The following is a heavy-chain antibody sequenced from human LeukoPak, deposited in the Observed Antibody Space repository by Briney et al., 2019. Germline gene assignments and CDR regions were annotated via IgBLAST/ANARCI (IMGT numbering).Heavy chain of an antibody. Sequence: GGSLRLSCAASGFIFSRYGMTWVRQAPGKGLEWVSIISGSGDITYYAGSVKGRFTISRDNSKNTLYLQMNSLRAQDTAVYYCAKRSGTLVRGATFDYWGQGTLVTVSS. J-gene: IGHJ4*02. CDR1: GFIFSRYG. CDR2: ISGSGDIT. V-gene: IGHV3-23*01. D-gene: IGHD3-10*01. CDR3: AKRSGTLVRGATFDY.